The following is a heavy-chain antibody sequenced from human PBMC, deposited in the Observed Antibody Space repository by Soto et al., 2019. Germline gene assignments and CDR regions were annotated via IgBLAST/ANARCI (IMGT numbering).Heavy chain of an antibody. CDR2: ISGTDPYM. D-gene: IGHD2-15*01. J-gene: IGHJ6*02. Sequence: GGSLRLSCAASGFTFSDFYMSWVRQAPGKGLEWVAYISGTDPYMKYVDSVKGRFTIYRDNYKNTLFLKMSSLRVEDTAVYYCARDRAYCSGGTCEPLPRYYYAVDVWGQGTTVSVS. CDR3: ARDRAYCSGGTCEPLPRYYYAVDV. CDR1: GFTFSDFY. V-gene: IGHV3-11*06.